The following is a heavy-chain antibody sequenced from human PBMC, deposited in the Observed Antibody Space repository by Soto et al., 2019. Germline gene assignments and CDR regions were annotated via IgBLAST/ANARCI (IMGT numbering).Heavy chain of an antibody. J-gene: IGHJ4*01. CDR3: AKGGTSSLPFDY. V-gene: IGHV4-31*03. CDR2: IYYSGST. Sequence: SETLSLTCTVSGASISSVGYNWSWLRQHPGKGLEWIGYIYYSGSTYYNPSLKSRVTLSVDTSKNQFSLKVTSVTAADTAVYYCAKGGTSSLPFDYWGHGILVTVSS. CDR1: GASISSVGYN. D-gene: IGHD2-2*01.